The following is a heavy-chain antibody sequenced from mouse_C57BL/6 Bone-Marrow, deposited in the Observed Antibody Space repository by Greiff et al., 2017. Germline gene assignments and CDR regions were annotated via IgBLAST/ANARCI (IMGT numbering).Heavy chain of an antibody. D-gene: IGHD1-1*01. CDR2: IYPRCGNT. Sequence: QVQLQQSGAELARPGASLKLSCKASGYTFRSYGISWVKQRTGKGLEWIGEIYPRCGNTYYNEKFKGKSTLTADKSSSTAYMELRSLTSEDSAVYFCRITPVGGYFDVWGTGTTVTVSS. V-gene: IGHV1-81*01. CDR1: GYTFRSYG. J-gene: IGHJ1*03. CDR3: RITPVGGYFDV.